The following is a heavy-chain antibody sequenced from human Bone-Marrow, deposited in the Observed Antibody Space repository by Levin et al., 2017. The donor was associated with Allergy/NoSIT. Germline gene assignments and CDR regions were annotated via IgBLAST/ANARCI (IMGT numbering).Heavy chain of an antibody. Sequence: GSLRLSCTVSGGSTSGYFWSWIRQPPGKRLEWIGYIYDSETTNYNPSLKSRVTISTETSKNQFSLKLQSVTAADTAVYYCVREKISSSGGFDYWGQGILVTVSS. CDR3: VREKISSSGGFDY. CDR1: GGSTSGYF. D-gene: IGHD3-22*01. CDR2: IYDSETT. J-gene: IGHJ4*02. V-gene: IGHV4-59*01.